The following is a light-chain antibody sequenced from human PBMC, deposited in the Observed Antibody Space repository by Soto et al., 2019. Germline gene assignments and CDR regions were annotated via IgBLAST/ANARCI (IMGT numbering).Light chain of an antibody. CDR1: SSDVGGYNY. J-gene: IGLJ2*01. V-gene: IGLV2-14*01. CDR3: SSCTSSSTLV. CDR2: DVS. Sequence: QSALTQPASVSGSPGQSITISCTGTSSDVGGYNYVSWYQQHPGKAPKLMIYDVSNRPSGVSNRVSGSKSGNTASLTISGLQAEDEADYYCSSCTSSSTLVFGGGTEVTVL.